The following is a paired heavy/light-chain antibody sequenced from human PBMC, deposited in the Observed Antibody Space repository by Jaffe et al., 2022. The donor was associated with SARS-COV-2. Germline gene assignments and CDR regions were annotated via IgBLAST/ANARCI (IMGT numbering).Light chain of an antibody. CDR3: QQYYSFPRT. V-gene: IGKV1D-8*01. CDR2: AAS. Sequence: VIWMTQSPSLLSASTGDRVTISCRMSQGISSYLAWYQQKPGKAPELLIYAASTLQSGVPSRFSGSGSGTDFTLTISCLQSEDFATYYCQQYYSFPRTFGQGTKVEIK. J-gene: IGKJ1*01. CDR1: QGISSY.
Heavy chain of an antibody. J-gene: IGHJ6*03. Sequence: QVQLVQSGAEVKKPGASVKVSCKASGYTFTSYGISWVRQAPGQGLEWMGWISAYNGNTNYAQKLQGRVTMTTDTSTSTAYMELRSLRSDDTAVYYCARERPLITMGTYYYYYMDVWGKGTTVTVSS. CDR3: ARERPLITMGTYYYYYMDV. D-gene: IGHD3-10*01. CDR2: ISAYNGNT. CDR1: GYTFTSYG. V-gene: IGHV1-18*01.